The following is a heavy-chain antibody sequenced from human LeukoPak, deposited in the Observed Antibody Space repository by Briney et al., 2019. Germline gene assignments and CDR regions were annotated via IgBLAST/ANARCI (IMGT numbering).Heavy chain of an antibody. CDR2: INHSGST. D-gene: IGHD6-13*01. CDR1: GGSFSGYY. J-gene: IGHJ6*02. V-gene: IGHV4-34*01. CDR3: AKTDTAGPTPYYYYGMDV. Sequence: PSETLSLTCAVYGGSFSGYYWSWIRQPPGKGLEWIGEINHSGSTNYNPSLKSRVTISVDTSKNQFSLKLSSVTAADTAVYYCAKTDTAGPTPYYYYGMDVWGQGTTVTVSS.